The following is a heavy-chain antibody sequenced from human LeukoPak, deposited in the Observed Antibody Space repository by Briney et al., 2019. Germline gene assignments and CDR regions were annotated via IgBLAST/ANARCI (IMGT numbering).Heavy chain of an antibody. J-gene: IGHJ4*02. Sequence: QPGGSLRLSCAASGFNFNKYEMNWVRQAPGKGLEWISYINSRGATIEHADSVRGPFTISRDNAKISLFLQMNGLRAEDTAVYYCAREGDNGWDFDCWGKGTLVTVAS. D-gene: IGHD6-19*01. CDR3: AREGDNGWDFDC. CDR1: GFNFNKYE. V-gene: IGHV3-48*03. CDR2: INSRGATI.